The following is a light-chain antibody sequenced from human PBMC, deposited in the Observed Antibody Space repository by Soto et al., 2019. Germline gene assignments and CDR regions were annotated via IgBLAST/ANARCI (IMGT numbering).Light chain of an antibody. J-gene: IGLJ1*01. CDR1: ALPKQY. CDR3: QSADSSGTYV. V-gene: IGLV3-25*03. CDR2: QDS. Sequence: SYELTQPPSVSVSPGQTARLTCSGAALPKQYAYWYQQKPGQAPVLVIYQDSERPSGIPERFSGSSSGTTVTLTISGVQAEDEADDYCQSADSSGTYVFGTRTQLTVL.